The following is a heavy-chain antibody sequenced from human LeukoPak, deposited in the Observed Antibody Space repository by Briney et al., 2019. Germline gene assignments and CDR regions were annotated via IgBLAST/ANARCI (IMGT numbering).Heavy chain of an antibody. CDR1: GFRFGSHA. CDR3: ARDGQQLAPYAMDV. J-gene: IGHJ6*02. Sequence: GGSLRLSCAASGFRFGSHAVHWVRQAPGKGLEWLAQIWYDGSNKYYVDSVKGRFTTSRDNSMNTVYLQMNSLRAEDTAVYFCARDGQQLAPYAMDVWGQGTTVTVSS. D-gene: IGHD6-13*01. V-gene: IGHV3-33*01. CDR2: IWYDGSNK.